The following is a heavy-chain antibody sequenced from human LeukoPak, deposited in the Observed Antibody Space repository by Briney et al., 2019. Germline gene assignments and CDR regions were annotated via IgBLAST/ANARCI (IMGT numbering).Heavy chain of an antibody. D-gene: IGHD2-2*01. Sequence: ASVKVSCKASGGTFSSYAISWARQAPGQGLEWMGWINGYNGNTKYAQKLQGRVTMTTDTSTSTAYMELRSLRSDDTAVYYCARGVVPPANIDYWGQGTLVTVSS. V-gene: IGHV1-18*01. J-gene: IGHJ4*02. CDR2: INGYNGNT. CDR3: ARGVVPPANIDY. CDR1: GGTFSSYA.